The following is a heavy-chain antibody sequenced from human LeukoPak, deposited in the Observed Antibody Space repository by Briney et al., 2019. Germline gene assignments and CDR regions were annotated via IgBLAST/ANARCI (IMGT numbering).Heavy chain of an antibody. J-gene: IGHJ4*02. D-gene: IGHD3-3*01. V-gene: IGHV3-48*02. Sequence: GGSLRLSCAASGFTFSSYSMNWVRQAPGKGLEWVSHITASGTAMFYADSVKGRFTISRDNAKNSLYLQMNSLRDEDTAVYYCARVITIVDDFWSGYRSDPLDYWGQGTLVTVSS. CDR2: ITASGTAM. CDR1: GFTFSSYS. CDR3: ARVITIVDDFWSGYRSDPLDY.